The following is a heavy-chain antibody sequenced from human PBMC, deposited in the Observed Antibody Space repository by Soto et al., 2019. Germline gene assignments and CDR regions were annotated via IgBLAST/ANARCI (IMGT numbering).Heavy chain of an antibody. J-gene: IGHJ3*02. D-gene: IGHD4-17*01. CDR3: GRGDYANAFDI. V-gene: IGHV4-30-2*01. CDR2: IYHSGST. Sequence: QLQLQESGSALVTPSQTLSLTCAVSGGSISSGGYSWNWIRQPPGKGLEWIGNIYHSGSTYYNASLKSRVTISVDRSKNQFSLKLSSVTAADTAVYYCGRGDYANAFDIWGQGTMVTVSS. CDR1: GGSISSGGYS.